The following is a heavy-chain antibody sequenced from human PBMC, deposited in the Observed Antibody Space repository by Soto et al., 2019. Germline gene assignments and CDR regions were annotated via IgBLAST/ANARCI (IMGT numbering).Heavy chain of an antibody. CDR1: GFTFSKYI. CDR2: ISRSSSTI. V-gene: IGHV3-48*02. CDR3: ARTGIEESGTMYGMDV. Sequence: GGSLRLSCAASGFTFSKYILNWVRQAPGKGLEWISSISRSSSTIYYADSVKGRFTISRDNAKNSLSLEMNSLRDEDTAVYYRARTGIEESGTMYGMDVWGQGTTVTVSS. D-gene: IGHD1-1*01. J-gene: IGHJ6*02.